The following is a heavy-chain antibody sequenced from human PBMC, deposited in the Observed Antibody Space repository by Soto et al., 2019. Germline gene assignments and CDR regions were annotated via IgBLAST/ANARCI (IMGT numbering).Heavy chain of an antibody. CDR1: GFTFNSYS. CDR3: ARDYGGNSAFDY. J-gene: IGHJ4*02. CDR2: ISSSSTYI. D-gene: IGHD4-17*01. Sequence: LGLSCAASGFTFNSYSMNWVRQAPGKGLEWVSSISSSSTYIYYADSVKGRFTISRDNAKNSLFLQMNSLRDEDTAVYYCARDYGGNSAFDYWDQGTLVTVSS. V-gene: IGHV3-21*01.